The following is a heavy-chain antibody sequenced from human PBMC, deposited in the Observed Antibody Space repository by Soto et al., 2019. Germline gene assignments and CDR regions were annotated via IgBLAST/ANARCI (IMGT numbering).Heavy chain of an antibody. V-gene: IGHV4-4*07. J-gene: IGHJ5*02. Sequence: SETLSLTCTVSGASISGFYWSWIRKSAGKGLEWIGRVYATGTTDYNPSLKSRVMMSVDTSKKQFSLKLRSVTAADTAVYYCVRDGTKTLRDWFDPWGQGISVPVSS. CDR1: GASISGFY. CDR2: VYATGTT. D-gene: IGHD1-1*01. CDR3: VRDGTKTLRDWFDP.